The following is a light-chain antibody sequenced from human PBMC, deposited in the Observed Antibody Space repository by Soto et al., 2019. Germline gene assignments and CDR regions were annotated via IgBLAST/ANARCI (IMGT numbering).Light chain of an antibody. V-gene: IGLV2-11*01. J-gene: IGLJ3*02. CDR1: NSDIGAYNY. CDR3: GSPAGTYNFWV. Sequence: QSALTQPRSVSGSPGQSVTISCTGTNSDIGAYNYVSWYQQHPGKAPKVMIYDVSGRPSGVPDRFSGSKSGNTASLTISGLQAEDEAYYYCGSPAGTYNFWVFGGGTKLTVL. CDR2: DVS.